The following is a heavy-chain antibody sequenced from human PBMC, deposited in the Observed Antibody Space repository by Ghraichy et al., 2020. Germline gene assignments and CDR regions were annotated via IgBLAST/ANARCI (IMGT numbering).Heavy chain of an antibody. Sequence: SETLSLTCTVSGGSISTYYWSWIRQPPGKGLEWIGYIYYSGSTNYNPSLKSRVTISVDTSKKQFSLKLNSVSAADTAVYYCARGANYYDSSCYTDYWGQGTLVTVSS. CDR2: IYYSGST. J-gene: IGHJ4*02. D-gene: IGHD3-22*01. CDR3: ARGANYYDSSCYTDY. CDR1: GGSISTYY. V-gene: IGHV4-59*01.